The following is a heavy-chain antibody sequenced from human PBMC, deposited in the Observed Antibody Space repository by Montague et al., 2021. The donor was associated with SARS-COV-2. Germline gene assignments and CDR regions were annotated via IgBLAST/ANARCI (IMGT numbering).Heavy chain of an antibody. CDR3: ARHRRYDVVTYYPDF. J-gene: IGHJ4*02. V-gene: IGHV4-39*01. CDR2: ISYGGST. Sequence: SETLSLTCTVSGGSFNSNNFFWGWIRQPPGKRLGWIGDISYGGSTFDNPSLKSRVTISVHTSRNQLSLNVTSVTAADTAVYYCARHRRYDVVTYYPDFWGQGILVTASS. D-gene: IGHD3-9*01. CDR1: GGSFNSNNFF.